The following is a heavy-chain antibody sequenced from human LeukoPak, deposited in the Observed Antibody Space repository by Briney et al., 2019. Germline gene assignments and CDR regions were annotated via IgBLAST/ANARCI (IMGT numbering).Heavy chain of an antibody. J-gene: IGHJ6*03. D-gene: IGHD1-26*01. V-gene: IGHV4-4*07. CDR3: ARVGGRYPYYYYYMDV. CDR2: IYTCGST. Sequence: SETLSLTCTVSGGSISSYYWSWIRQPAGKGLEWIGRIYTCGSTNYNPSLKSRVTMSVDTSKNQFSLKLSSVTAADTAVYYCARVGGRYPYYYYYMDVWGKGTTVTVSS. CDR1: GGSISSYY.